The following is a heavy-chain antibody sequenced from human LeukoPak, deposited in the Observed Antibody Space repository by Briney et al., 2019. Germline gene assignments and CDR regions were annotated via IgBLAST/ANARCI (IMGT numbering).Heavy chain of an antibody. D-gene: IGHD6-19*01. V-gene: IGHV3-48*03. J-gene: IGHJ4*02. CDR2: ISSSGSTI. CDR1: EFTFTSYE. CDR3: ARDGKGLAYYFDY. Sequence: GGSLRLSCAASEFTFTSYEMNWVRQAPGKGLEWVSYISSSGSTIYYADSVKGRFTISRDNAKNSLYLQMNSLRAEDTAVYYCARDGKGLAYYFDYWGQGTLVTVSS.